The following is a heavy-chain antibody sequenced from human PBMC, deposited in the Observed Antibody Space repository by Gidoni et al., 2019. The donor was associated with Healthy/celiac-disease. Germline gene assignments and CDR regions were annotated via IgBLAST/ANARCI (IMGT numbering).Heavy chain of an antibody. D-gene: IGHD4-17*01. Sequence: QESGPGLVKPSETLSLTCTVSGGSISSYYWSRIRQPPGKGLEWIGYIYYSGSTNYNPSLKSRVTISVDTSKNQFSLKLSSVTAADTAVYYCARETSSDGDDGGFDYWGQGTLVTVSS. CDR1: GGSISSYY. CDR2: IYYSGST. J-gene: IGHJ4*02. CDR3: ARETSSDGDDGGFDY. V-gene: IGHV4-59*01.